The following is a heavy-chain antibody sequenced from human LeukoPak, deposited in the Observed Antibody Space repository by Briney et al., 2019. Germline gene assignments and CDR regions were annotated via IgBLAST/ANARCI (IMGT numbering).Heavy chain of an antibody. CDR3: ASGDYYYYYMDV. J-gene: IGHJ6*03. D-gene: IGHD2-21*01. V-gene: IGHV4-59*01. CDR1: DGSISSYY. Sequence: PSETLSLTCTVSDGSISSYYWSWIRQPPGKGLEGIGYIYYSGSTNYNPSLKSRVTISVDTSKNQFSLKLSSVTAADTAVYYCASGDYYYYYMDVWGKGTTVTVSS. CDR2: IYYSGST.